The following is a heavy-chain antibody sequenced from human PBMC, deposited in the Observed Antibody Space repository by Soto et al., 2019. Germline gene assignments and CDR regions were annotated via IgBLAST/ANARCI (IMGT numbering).Heavy chain of an antibody. Sequence: QVQLVESGGGVVQPGRSLRLSCAASGFTFSSYAMHWVRQAPGTGLEWVAVISYDGSNTYYADSVKGRFTISRDNSKNTLYLQMNSLRAEDTAVYYCERDTRLGSSSVPWPLDVWGQGTTVTVSS. CDR3: ERDTRLGSSSVPWPLDV. J-gene: IGHJ6*02. CDR1: GFTFSSYA. D-gene: IGHD6-6*01. CDR2: ISYDGSNT. V-gene: IGHV3-30-3*01.